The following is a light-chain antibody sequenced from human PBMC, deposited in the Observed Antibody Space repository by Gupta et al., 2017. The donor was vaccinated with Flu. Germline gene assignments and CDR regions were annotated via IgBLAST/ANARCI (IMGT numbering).Light chain of an antibody. J-gene: IGKJ5*01. CDR3: QPTYYFSIF. V-gene: IGKV1-39*01. CDR2: DTS. Sequence: DIQMTQSPSSLSASVGDRVTITCRASQTINNYLNWYQQKPGKAPKVLIYDTSSLQRGVPSRFSGSGSGTDFTLTISSLQPEDFASYYCQPTYYFSIFFGRGTRLDIK. CDR1: QTINNY.